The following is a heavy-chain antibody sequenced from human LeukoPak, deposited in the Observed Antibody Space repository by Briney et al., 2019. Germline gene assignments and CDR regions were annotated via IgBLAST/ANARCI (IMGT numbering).Heavy chain of an antibody. V-gene: IGHV3-23*01. CDR2: ISGSGGST. J-gene: IGHJ4*02. CDR3: AKSRCSGGSCYPSYFDY. D-gene: IGHD2-15*01. CDR1: GFTFSSYA. Sequence: PGGSLRLSCAASGFTFSSYAMSWVRQAPGKGLEWVSAISGSGGSTYYADSVKGRFTISRDNSKNTLYLQMNSLRAEDTAVYYCAKSRCSGGSCYPSYFDYWSQGTLVTVSS.